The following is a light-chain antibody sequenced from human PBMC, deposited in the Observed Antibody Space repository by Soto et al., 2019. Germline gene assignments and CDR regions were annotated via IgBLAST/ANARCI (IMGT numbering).Light chain of an antibody. V-gene: IGLV2-23*02. CDR3: CSYAGSSYV. CDR1: SSDVGSYNL. J-gene: IGLJ1*01. CDR2: EVI. Sequence: QSVLTKPASVSGSPGQSITISCTGTSSDVGSYNLVSWYQQHPGKASKLMIFEVIMRPSGLSNLFSASKSGNTAPLTISGLQAEDESDYYCCSYAGSSYVFGSGTKVTVL.